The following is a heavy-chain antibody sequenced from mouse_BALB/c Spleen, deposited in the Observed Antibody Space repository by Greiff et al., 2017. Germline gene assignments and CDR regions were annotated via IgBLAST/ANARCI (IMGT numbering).Heavy chain of an antibody. CDR3: ARMDNWDGDY. V-gene: IGHV8-8*01. CDR2: MWWDDDK. Sequence: QVTLKVSGPGILQPSQTLSLTCSFSGFSLSTSGMGVGWIRQPSGKGLEWLAHMWWDDDKRYNPALKSRLTISKDTSSNQVFLKIASVDTADTATYYCARMDNWDGDYWGQGTTLTVSS. D-gene: IGHD4-1*02. J-gene: IGHJ2*01. CDR1: GFSLSTSGMG.